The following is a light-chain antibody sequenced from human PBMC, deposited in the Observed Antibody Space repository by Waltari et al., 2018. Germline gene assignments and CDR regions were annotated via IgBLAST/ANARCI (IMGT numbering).Light chain of an antibody. Sequence: SSELPQDPAVSVALGQTVRLTCQGDSLRRDYSSWYQQRPGQAPILVLYGQNNRPAGIPDRFSGSISGNTASLTITGAQAEDEADYYCHSRDTSSTRVFGGGTRLTV. CDR1: SLRRDY. CDR2: GQN. CDR3: HSRDTSSTRV. V-gene: IGLV3-19*01. J-gene: IGLJ2*01.